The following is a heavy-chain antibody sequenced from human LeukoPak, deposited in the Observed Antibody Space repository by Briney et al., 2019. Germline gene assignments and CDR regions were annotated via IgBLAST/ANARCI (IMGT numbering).Heavy chain of an antibody. CDR1: GFTFTTYW. CDR2: IKQDGTEK. CDR3: ARAYYDSSGYYYVYFDS. Sequence: GGSLRLSCAASGFTFTTYWMSWVRQAPGKGLEWVANIKQDGTEKYYVDSVKVRFTISRDNAKNSLYLQMNSLRAEDTAVYYCARAYYDSSGYYYVYFDSWGQGTLVTVSS. J-gene: IGHJ4*02. V-gene: IGHV3-7*01. D-gene: IGHD3-22*01.